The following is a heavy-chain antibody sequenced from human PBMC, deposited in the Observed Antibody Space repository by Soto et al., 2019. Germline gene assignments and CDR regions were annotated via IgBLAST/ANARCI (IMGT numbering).Heavy chain of an antibody. D-gene: IGHD4-17*01. CDR3: ARDYGDYVNFDY. V-gene: IGHV4-59*12. CDR1: GGSISSYY. Sequence: PSETLSLTCTVSGGSISSYYWNWIRQPPGKGLEWIGYIYYSGSTNYNPSLKSRVTMSVDTSKNQFSLKLSSVTAADTAVYYCARDYGDYVNFDYWGQGTLVTVSS. J-gene: IGHJ4*02. CDR2: IYYSGST.